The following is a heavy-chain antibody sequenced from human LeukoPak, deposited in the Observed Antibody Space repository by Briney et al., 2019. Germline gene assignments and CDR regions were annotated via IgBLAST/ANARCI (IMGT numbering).Heavy chain of an antibody. D-gene: IGHD3-22*01. CDR1: GGSFSGYY. CDR2: IYYSGST. V-gene: IGHV4-59*08. J-gene: IGHJ4*02. Sequence: SETLSLTCAVSGGSFSGYYWSWIRQPPGKGLEWIGYIYYSGSTNYNPSLKSRVTISVDTSKNQFSLKLSSVTAADTAVYYCARQLNYYDSSDYPHTYYFDYWGQGTLVTVSS. CDR3: ARQLNYYDSSDYPHTYYFDY.